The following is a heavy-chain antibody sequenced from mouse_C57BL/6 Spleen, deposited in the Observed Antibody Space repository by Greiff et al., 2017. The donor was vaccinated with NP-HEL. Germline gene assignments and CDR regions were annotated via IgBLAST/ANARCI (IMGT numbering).Heavy chain of an antibody. CDR2: INPNNGGT. J-gene: IGHJ3*01. V-gene: IGHV1-26*01. D-gene: IGHD2-1*01. CDR3: ARRGLYYSFAY. CDR1: GYTFTDYY. Sequence: VQLQQSGPELVKPGASVKISCKASGYTFTDYYMNWVKQSHGKSLEWIGDINPNNGGTSYNQKFKGKATLTVDKSSSTAYMELRSLTSEDSAVYYCARRGLYYSFAYWGQGTLVTVSA.